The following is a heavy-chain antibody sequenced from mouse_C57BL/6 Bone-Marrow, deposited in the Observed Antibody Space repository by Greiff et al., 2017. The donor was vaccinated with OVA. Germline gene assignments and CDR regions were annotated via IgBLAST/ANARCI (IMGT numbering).Heavy chain of an antibody. J-gene: IGHJ4*01. CDR3: AKRGEIYYYGSGAMGY. CDR2: IWGGGST. V-gene: IGHV2-9*01. Sequence: VKLMESGPGLVTPSQSLSITCTVSGFSLTSYGVDWVRQPPGKGLEWLGVIWGGGSTNYNSAIMSRLSISKDNSKSQVFLKMNSLQTDDTAMYYCAKRGEIYYYGSGAMGYWGQGTSVTVSS. CDR1: GFSLTSYG. D-gene: IGHD1-1*01.